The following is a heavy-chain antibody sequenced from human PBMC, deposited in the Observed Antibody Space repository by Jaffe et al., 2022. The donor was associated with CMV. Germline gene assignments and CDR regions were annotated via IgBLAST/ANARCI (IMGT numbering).Heavy chain of an antibody. V-gene: IGHV3-53*01. D-gene: IGHD3-22*01. Sequence: EVQLVESGGGLIQPGGSLRLSCAASGFTVSGTYMSWVRQAPGKGLEWVSLTYSGGSTYYADSVKGRFTISRDKSRNTLYLQMNSLRVEDTAVYYCAREAHWGSGYYDYWGQGTLVTVSS. J-gene: IGHJ4*02. CDR2: TYSGGST. CDR1: GFTVSGTY. CDR3: AREAHWGSGYYDY.